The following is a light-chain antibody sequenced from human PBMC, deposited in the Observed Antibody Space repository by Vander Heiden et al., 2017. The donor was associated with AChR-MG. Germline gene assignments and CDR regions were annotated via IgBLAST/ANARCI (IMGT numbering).Light chain of an antibody. CDR3: CSYAGRSTSYVL. CDR1: NSDVVDSAL. V-gene: IGLV2-23*02. J-gene: IGLJ2*01. Sequence: QPALTQLASVSASPGQSLTISCTGTNSDVVDSALVSWYQHHPGTAPNLIIFEVSQRPSGVSYRFSGSKSGHTASLTISGLQAEDEADYYCCSYAGRSTSYVLFGGGTKLTVL. CDR2: EVS.